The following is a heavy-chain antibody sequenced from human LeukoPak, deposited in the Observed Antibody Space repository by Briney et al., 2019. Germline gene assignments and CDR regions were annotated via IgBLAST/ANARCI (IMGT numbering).Heavy chain of an antibody. CDR3: ARRGKQWLVPWVSALYAFDI. CDR1: GYSISSGYY. V-gene: IGHV4-38-2*02. CDR2: IYHSGST. Sequence: SETLSLTCTVSGYSISSGYYWGWIRQPPGKGLEWIGSIYHSGSTYYNPPLKSRVTISVDTSKNQFSLKLSSVTAADTAVYYCARRGKQWLVPWVSALYAFDIWGQGTMVTVSS. D-gene: IGHD6-19*01. J-gene: IGHJ3*02.